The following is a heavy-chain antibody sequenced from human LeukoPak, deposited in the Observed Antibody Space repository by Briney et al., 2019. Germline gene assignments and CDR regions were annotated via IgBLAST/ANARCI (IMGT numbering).Heavy chain of an antibody. D-gene: IGHD3-3*01. CDR1: GVSISSSDSY. V-gene: IGHV4-61*05. J-gene: IGHJ4*02. CDR2: IYYSGST. CDR3: ARDVFTIFGVVINEYFDY. Sequence: SETLSLTCTVSGVSISSSDSYWGWIRQPPGKGLEWIGYIYYSGSTNYNPSLKSRVTISVDTSKNQFSLKLSSVTAADTAVYYCARDVFTIFGVVINEYFDYWGQGTLVTVSS.